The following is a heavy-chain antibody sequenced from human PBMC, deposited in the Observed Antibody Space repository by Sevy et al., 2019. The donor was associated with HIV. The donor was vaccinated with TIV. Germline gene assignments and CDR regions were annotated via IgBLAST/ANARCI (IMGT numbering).Heavy chain of an antibody. Sequence: SETLSLTCTVSGGSISSGDYYWSWIRQPPGKGLEWIGYIYYSGSTYYNPSLKSRVTISVDTSKNQFSLKLSSVTAADTAVYYCARFPKHYYDSSASQDFDYWGQGTLVTVSS. J-gene: IGHJ4*02. V-gene: IGHV4-30-4*01. CDR1: GGSISSGDYY. CDR2: IYYSGST. D-gene: IGHD3-22*01. CDR3: ARFPKHYYDSSASQDFDY.